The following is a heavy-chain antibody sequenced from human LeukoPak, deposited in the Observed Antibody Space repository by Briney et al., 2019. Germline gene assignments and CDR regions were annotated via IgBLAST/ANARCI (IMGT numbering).Heavy chain of an antibody. CDR1: GYTFNRHS. CDR3: ARDPSNTGGSYFYMDV. J-gene: IGHJ6*03. V-gene: IGHV1-18*01. CDR2: ISAWNGDT. D-gene: IGHD2-8*01. Sequence: ASVKVSCKASGYTFNRHSIIGVRQAPGQGLEWMGWISAWNGDTSYAQKIQGRATMTTDTFTSTAYMELSSLRFDDTAIYYCARDPSNTGGSYFYMDVWGKGTTVTVSS.